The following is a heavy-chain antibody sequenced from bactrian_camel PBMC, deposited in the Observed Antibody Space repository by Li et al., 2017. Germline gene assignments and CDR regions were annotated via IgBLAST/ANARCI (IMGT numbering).Heavy chain of an antibody. J-gene: IGHJ4*01. CDR3: VVTWRLAAPTLTGESYDY. V-gene: IGHV3S53*01. Sequence: HVQLVESGGDSVQAGGSLRLSCVASDTYSIYSMAWFRQALGKEREGVAAIDSDGSTQNAGFVQGRFTISQDKRKNTLYLRMNSLNPEDTAMYYCVVTWRLAAPTLTGESYDYWGPGTQVTVS. CDR1: DTYSIYS. CDR2: IDSDGST. D-gene: IGHD4*01.